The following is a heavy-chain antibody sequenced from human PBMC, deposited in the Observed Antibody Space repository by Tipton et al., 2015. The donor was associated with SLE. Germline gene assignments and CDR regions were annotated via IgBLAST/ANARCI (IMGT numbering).Heavy chain of an antibody. Sequence: SLRLSCVGYGFTVSNNYLSWVRQAPGKGLEWVSVIFSGGRAYYADSVKGRFTISRDSSKNTVFLQMNSLRAEDTAVYYCARVGLVVPAATRDDAFDIWGQGTMVTVSS. D-gene: IGHD2-2*01. J-gene: IGHJ3*02. CDR3: ARVGLVVPAATRDDAFDI. CDR2: IFSGGRA. V-gene: IGHV3-66*01. CDR1: GFTVSNNY.